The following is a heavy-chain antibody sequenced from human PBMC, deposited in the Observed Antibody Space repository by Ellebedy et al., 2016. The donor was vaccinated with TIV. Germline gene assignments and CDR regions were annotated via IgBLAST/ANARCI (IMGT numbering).Heavy chain of an antibody. CDR3: AKDIKKAGYGSGSYPYR. J-gene: IGHJ4*02. Sequence: GESLKISXAASGFTFDDYAMHWVRQAPGKGLEWVSLISWDGGSTYYADSVKGRFTISRDNSKNSLYLQMNSLRAEDTALYYCAKDIKKAGYGSGSYPYRWGQGTLVTVSS. CDR1: GFTFDDYA. D-gene: IGHD3-10*01. V-gene: IGHV3-43D*03. CDR2: ISWDGGST.